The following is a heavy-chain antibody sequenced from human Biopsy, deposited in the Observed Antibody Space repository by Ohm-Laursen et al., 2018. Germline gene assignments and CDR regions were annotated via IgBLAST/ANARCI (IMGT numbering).Heavy chain of an antibody. CDR1: GGSFTGHY. D-gene: IGHD4-23*01. Sequence: SDTLSLTCTVSGGSFTGHYWSRIRQPPGKGLEWIGHISYTGYTSYNASLKSRVTISVDTSRNHFSLRLSSLTAADTAVYYCARGSNDFGGLYFHRWGQGTLLTVSS. CDR2: ISYTGYT. CDR3: ARGSNDFGGLYFHR. J-gene: IGHJ4*02. V-gene: IGHV4-59*11.